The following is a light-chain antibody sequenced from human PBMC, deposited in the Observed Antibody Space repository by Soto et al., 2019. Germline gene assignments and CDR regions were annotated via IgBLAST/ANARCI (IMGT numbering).Light chain of an antibody. CDR1: QSVSTY. V-gene: IGKV3-20*01. CDR3: QQYGSSPKT. CDR2: DAF. Sequence: EIVLTQSPATLSLSPGERATLSCRASQSVSTYLAWYQQQPGQAPRLLIYDAFNRATGIPARFSGSGSGTDFTLTISRLEPEDFAVYYCQQYGSSPKTFGQGTKV. J-gene: IGKJ1*01.